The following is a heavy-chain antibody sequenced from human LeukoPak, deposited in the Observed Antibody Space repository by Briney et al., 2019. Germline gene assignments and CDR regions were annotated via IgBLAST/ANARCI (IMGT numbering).Heavy chain of an antibody. Sequence: GASVKVSCKASGYTFTSYGISWVRQAPGQGLEWMGWISAYNTNTNSAQNLQGRVTMTTDTSTNTAYMELRSLRSDDTAVYYCARDRSGYEGGDFWGQGTLVTVSS. J-gene: IGHJ4*02. CDR3: ARDRSGYEGGDF. CDR1: GYTFTSYG. CDR2: ISAYNTNT. D-gene: IGHD5-12*01. V-gene: IGHV1-18*01.